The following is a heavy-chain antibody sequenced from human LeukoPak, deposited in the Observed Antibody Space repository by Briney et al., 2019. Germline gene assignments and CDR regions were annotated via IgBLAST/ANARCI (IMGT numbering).Heavy chain of an antibody. CDR1: GFTFSNYW. V-gene: IGHV3-7*01. Sequence: SGGSLRLSCAASGFTFSNYWMSSVRQAPGKGLDWVAKIKEDGSVTYYGDSMKGRFTISRDNGKNSLYLQMNSLRAEDTGVYYCARDGDQVGDMYDHWGQGTLVTVSS. CDR2: IKEDGSVT. D-gene: IGHD3-16*01. J-gene: IGHJ4*02. CDR3: ARDGDQVGDMYDH.